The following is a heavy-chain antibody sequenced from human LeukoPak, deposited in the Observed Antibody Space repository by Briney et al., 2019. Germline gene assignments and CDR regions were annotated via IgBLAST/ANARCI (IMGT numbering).Heavy chain of an antibody. CDR3: ARFWRYDSSVYYSDGGPVFDY. D-gene: IGHD3-22*01. CDR2: IYYSGST. V-gene: IGHV4-59*01. J-gene: IGHJ4*02. CDR1: GGSISSYY. Sequence: SETLSLTCTVSGGSISSYYWSWIRQPPGKGLEWIGYIYYSGSTNYNPSLKSRVTISVDTSKNQFSLKLSSVTAADTAVYYCARFWRYDSSVYYSDGGPVFDYWGRGTLVTVSS.